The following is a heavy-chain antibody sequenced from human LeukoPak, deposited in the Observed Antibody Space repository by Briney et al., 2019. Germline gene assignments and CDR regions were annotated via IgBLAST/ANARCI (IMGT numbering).Heavy chain of an antibody. Sequence: SETLSLTCTVSGASISGSGYYWGWIRQPPGKGLEWIGSIYSSGSTYYNASLQSRVTVSIETSKNQISLRLNSVTAADTAMYYCAKSGGYGLIDYWGQGTLVTVSS. CDR3: AKSGGYGLIDY. J-gene: IGHJ4*02. V-gene: IGHV4-39*01. D-gene: IGHD1-26*01. CDR2: IYSSGST. CDR1: GASISGSGYY.